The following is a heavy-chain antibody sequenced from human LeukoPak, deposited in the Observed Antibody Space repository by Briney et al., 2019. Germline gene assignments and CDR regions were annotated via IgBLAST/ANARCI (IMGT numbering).Heavy chain of an antibody. D-gene: IGHD3-22*01. J-gene: IGHJ5*02. Sequence: SETLSLTCTVSGYSISSGYYWGWIRQPPGKGLEWIGSIYHSGSTYYNPSLKSRVTISVDTSKNQFSLKLSSVTAADTAVYYCARVNYDSSGSFSPLLNWFDPWGQGTLVTVSS. V-gene: IGHV4-38-2*02. CDR3: ARVNYDSSGSFSPLLNWFDP. CDR1: GYSISSGYY. CDR2: IYHSGST.